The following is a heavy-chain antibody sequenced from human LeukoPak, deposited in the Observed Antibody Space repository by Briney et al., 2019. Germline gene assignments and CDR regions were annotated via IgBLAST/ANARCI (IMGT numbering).Heavy chain of an antibody. CDR1: GFTFDDYG. V-gene: IGHV3-20*04. CDR2: INWNGGST. J-gene: IGHJ4*02. D-gene: IGHD6-13*01. CDR3: ARDGQRTFNAAAGFDY. Sequence: PGGSLRLSCAASGFTFDDYGMSWVRQAPGKGLEWVSGINWNGGSTGYADSVKGRFTISRDNAKNSLYLQMNSLRAEDTALYYCARDGQRTFNAAAGFDYWGQGTLATVSS.